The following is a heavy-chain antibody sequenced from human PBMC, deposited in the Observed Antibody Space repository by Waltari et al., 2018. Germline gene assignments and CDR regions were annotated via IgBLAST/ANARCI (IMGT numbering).Heavy chain of an antibody. D-gene: IGHD2-2*01. J-gene: IGHJ6*02. CDR1: GGTFSSYA. Sequence: QVQLVQSGAEVKKPGSSVKVSCKASGGTFSSYAISWVRQAPGQGLEWMGGVIPILGTANDAQKFQGGVTITTDESTSTAYMELSSLRSEDTAVYYCARVNVVVPAAIGYYYGMDVWGQGTTVTVSS. CDR2: VIPILGTA. V-gene: IGHV1-69*05. CDR3: ARVNVVVPAAIGYYYGMDV.